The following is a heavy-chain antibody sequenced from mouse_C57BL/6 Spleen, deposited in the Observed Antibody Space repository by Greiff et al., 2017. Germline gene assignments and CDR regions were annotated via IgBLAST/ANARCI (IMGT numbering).Heavy chain of an antibody. D-gene: IGHD1-1*01. CDR3: ARYQGDYYGSSYDWYFDV. CDR2: IRNKANGYTT. CDR1: GFTFTDYY. V-gene: IGHV7-3*01. Sequence: EVKVVESGGGLVQPGGSLSLSCAASGFTFTDYYMSWVRQPPGKALEWLGFIRNKANGYTTEYSASVKGRFTISRDNSQSILYLQMNALRAEDSATYYCARYQGDYYGSSYDWYFDVWGTGTTVTVSS. J-gene: IGHJ1*03.